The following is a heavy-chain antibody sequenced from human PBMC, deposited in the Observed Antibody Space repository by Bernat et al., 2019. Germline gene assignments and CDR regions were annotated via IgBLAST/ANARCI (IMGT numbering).Heavy chain of an antibody. CDR1: GFTFIDAW. D-gene: IGHD2-21*01. CDR2: IKSKRDVATT. CDR3: AADIPTPLAQIDF. Sequence: EVRLVASGGGLVKPGGSLTLSCAASGFTFIDAWMSWVRRAPGKGLEWVARIKSKRDVATTEFAAPVKGRFTISRDESRNRVFLQMNSLKTEDTALYYCAADIPTPLAQIDFWGQGTVVTVSS. J-gene: IGHJ4*02. V-gene: IGHV3-15*01.